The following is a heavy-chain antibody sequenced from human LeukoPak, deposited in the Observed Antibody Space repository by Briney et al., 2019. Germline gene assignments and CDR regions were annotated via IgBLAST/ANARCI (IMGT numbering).Heavy chain of an antibody. D-gene: IGHD4-17*01. CDR1: GFTFSAYS. CDR3: VRSQTTVTTTDNY. Sequence: GGSLRLACAASGFTFSAYSLKWVRQAPGGGREWVSSISSGSSYIYYADSVKGCFIMSRDNAKNSLYRQVNSLRAEDTAVSLCVRSQTTVTTTDNYWGQGTLFTVSS. CDR2: ISSGSSYI. V-gene: IGHV3-21*01. J-gene: IGHJ4*02.